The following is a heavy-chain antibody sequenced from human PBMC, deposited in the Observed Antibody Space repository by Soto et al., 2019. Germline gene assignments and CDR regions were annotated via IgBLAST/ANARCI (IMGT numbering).Heavy chain of an antibody. D-gene: IGHD2-2*01. Sequence: EGQLLESVGRVVQPGGSLRVSCEASTFTFSSYVMNWVRQAPGKGLEWVSGIDGPADSTTYADSVKGRFSISRDNSKSTLYLQMNNLRAEDTAVYYCAKCTSSNSCDGLYLDSWGQGTLVTVAS. CDR1: TFTFSSYV. CDR3: AKCTSSNSCDGLYLDS. CDR2: IDGPADST. V-gene: IGHV3-23*01. J-gene: IGHJ4*02.